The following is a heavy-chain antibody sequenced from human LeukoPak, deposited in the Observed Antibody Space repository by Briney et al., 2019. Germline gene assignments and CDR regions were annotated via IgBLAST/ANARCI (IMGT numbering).Heavy chain of an antibody. V-gene: IGHV3-30*04. D-gene: IGHD3-16*01. CDR2: ISHDGSDK. CDR1: GFTFSRFA. J-gene: IGHJ4*02. CDR3: AQRGGLDS. Sequence: LRLSCAASGFTFSRFAMHWVRQAPGKGLEWVALISHDGSDKYYADSVKGRFTCSRDNSKNTLYLQMNSLRADDTAIYYCAQRGGLDSWGQGTPVTVSS.